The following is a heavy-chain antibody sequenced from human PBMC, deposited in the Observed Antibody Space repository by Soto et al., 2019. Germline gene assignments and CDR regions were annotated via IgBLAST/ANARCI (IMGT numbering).Heavy chain of an antibody. J-gene: IGHJ4*02. CDR3: AREGNLGRWIQPLDS. V-gene: IGHV4-59*01. CDR1: GDSISSYS. D-gene: IGHD2-2*03. Sequence: PSETLSLSCTVSGDSISSYSWTWIRQPPGKGLEWIGNIHYNGNTKYSPSLKSRVTMSVDTSKNHFSLKLISVTTADTGVYFCAREGNLGRWIQPLDSWGQGTLVTVSS. CDR2: IHYNGNT.